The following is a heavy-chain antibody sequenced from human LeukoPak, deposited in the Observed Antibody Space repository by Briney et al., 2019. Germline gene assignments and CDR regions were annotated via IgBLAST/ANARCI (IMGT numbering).Heavy chain of an antibody. V-gene: IGHV2-5*01. Sequence: SGPTLVNPTQTLTLTCTFSGFSLTTTDVSVGWIRQPPGKALEWLALIYWNDNKRYSPSLKARLSNSKDTSKNQVVLTMTNMDPVDTATYYCAQRVSYDTAFDSWGQGTLVTVSS. CDR1: GFSLTTTDVS. CDR2: IYWNDNK. J-gene: IGHJ4*02. D-gene: IGHD3-22*01. CDR3: AQRVSYDTAFDS.